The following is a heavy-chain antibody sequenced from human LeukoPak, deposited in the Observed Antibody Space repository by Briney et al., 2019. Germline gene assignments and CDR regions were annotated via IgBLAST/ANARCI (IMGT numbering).Heavy chain of an antibody. J-gene: IGHJ6*03. CDR2: ISSYNRIT. Sequence: ASLKVSCKASGYSLNTYGVSWVRQAPGQRLEWIGWISSYNRITNYAQTFQGRVPVTTDTSTDTTYMELRSLRSDDTGVYYCANVAKGRYFFYYMDVWGKGTTVTVPS. CDR3: ANVAKGRYFFYYMDV. CDR1: GYSLNTYG. V-gene: IGHV1-18*01.